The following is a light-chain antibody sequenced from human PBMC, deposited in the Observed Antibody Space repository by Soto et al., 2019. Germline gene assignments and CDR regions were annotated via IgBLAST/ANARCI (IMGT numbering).Light chain of an antibody. CDR1: SSDVGSYNL. Sequence: QSVLSQPASVPGSPGQSITISCTGTSSDVGSYNLVSWYQQHPGKAPNLMIYEVSKRPSGVSNRFPGSKSGNTASLTISGLQAEDEADYYCCSYAGSSTFYVFGTGTKVTVL. CDR3: CSYAGSSTFYV. J-gene: IGLJ1*01. CDR2: EVS. V-gene: IGLV2-23*02.